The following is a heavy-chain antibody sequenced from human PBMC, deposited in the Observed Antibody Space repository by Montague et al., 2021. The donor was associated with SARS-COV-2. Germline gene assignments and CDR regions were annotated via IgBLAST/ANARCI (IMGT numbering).Heavy chain of an antibody. J-gene: IGHJ3*01. D-gene: IGHD2-21*02. V-gene: IGHV6-1*01. CDR2: TYYRSKWYN. Sequence: CAISGDSVSSTTAAWNWIRQSPSRGLEWLGRTYYRSKWYNEYPVSVKSRVSINAETSKNQFSLQLNSVSPEDTAVYYCARKALVTGTFDLGGQGTVVTVSS. CDR1: GDSVSSTTAA. CDR3: ARKALVTGTFDL.